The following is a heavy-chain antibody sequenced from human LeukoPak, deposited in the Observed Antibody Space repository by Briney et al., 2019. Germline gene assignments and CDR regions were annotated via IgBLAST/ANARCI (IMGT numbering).Heavy chain of an antibody. D-gene: IGHD5-12*01. CDR2: ISGSGGST. V-gene: IGHV3-23*01. Sequence: GGSLRLSCAASGFTFSSYAMSWVRQAPGKGLEWVSAISGSGGSTYYADSVKGRFTISRDNSKNTLYLQMNSLRAEDTAVYYCARDLRFGYDYGGEPFDYWGQGTLVTVSS. J-gene: IGHJ4*02. CDR1: GFTFSSYA. CDR3: ARDLRFGYDYGGEPFDY.